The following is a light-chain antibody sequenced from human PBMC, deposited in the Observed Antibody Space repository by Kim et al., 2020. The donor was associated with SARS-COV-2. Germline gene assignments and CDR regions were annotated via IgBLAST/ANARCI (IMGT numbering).Light chain of an antibody. Sequence: VSPGQTASITCSGDKLGDKYACWYQQKPGQSPVLVIYQDSKRPSGIPERFSGSNSGNTATLTISGTQAMDEADYYCQAWDSSTAWVFGGGTKLTVL. J-gene: IGLJ3*02. CDR2: QDS. V-gene: IGLV3-1*01. CDR1: KLGDKY. CDR3: QAWDSSTAWV.